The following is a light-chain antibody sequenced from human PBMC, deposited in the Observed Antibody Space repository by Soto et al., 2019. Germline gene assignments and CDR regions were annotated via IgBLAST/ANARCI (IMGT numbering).Light chain of an antibody. CDR2: WAS. CDR1: QSVFYSSNNKNY. J-gene: IGKJ2*01. V-gene: IGKV4-1*01. Sequence: DIVMTQSPDSLAVFLGERATINCKSSQSVFYSSNNKNYLAWYQHKAGQPPKLLIYWASTRESGVPDRFSGSGSGTDFTLTNSSLQAEDVAVYYCQQYYTTPPYTFGQGTKLEIK. CDR3: QQYYTTPPYT.